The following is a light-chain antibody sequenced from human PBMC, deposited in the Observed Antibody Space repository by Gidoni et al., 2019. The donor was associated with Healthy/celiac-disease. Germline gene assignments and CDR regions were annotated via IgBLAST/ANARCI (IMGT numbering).Light chain of an antibody. V-gene: IGLV2-14*03. CDR1: SSDLGVYNY. Sequence: QSALTQPASVSGSPGQSITISCTGTSSDLGVYNYVSWYQQHPDNATKLIIYDVSYRPSGISNRFSGSKSGNTASLTISGLQGEDEADYYCSSYTGSNTVFGGGTKLTVL. J-gene: IGLJ2*01. CDR3: SSYTGSNTV. CDR2: DVS.